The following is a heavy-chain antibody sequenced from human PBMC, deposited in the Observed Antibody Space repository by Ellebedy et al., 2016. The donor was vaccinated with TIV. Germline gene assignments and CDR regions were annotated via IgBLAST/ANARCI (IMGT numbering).Heavy chain of an antibody. Sequence: AASVKVSCKASGYTFTSYYMHWVRQAPGQGLEWMGIINTSGGSTSYAQKLQGRVTTTRDTSTRTVYMELSSLRSEDTAVDYCAREEPYGSGTKDYGMDVWGQGTTVTVSS. CDR2: INTSGGST. CDR1: GYTFTSYY. D-gene: IGHD3-10*01. CDR3: AREEPYGSGTKDYGMDV. J-gene: IGHJ6*02. V-gene: IGHV1-46*04.